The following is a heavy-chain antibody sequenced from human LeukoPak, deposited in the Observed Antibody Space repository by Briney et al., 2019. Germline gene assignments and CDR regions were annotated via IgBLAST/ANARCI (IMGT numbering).Heavy chain of an antibody. V-gene: IGHV3-21*01. CDR1: GFTFSSYS. J-gene: IGHJ2*01. Sequence: TGGSLRLSCAASGFTFSSYSMNWVRQAPGKGLEWVSSISSSSSHIYYADSVKGRFTISRDNAKNSLYLQMNSLRAEDTAVYYCTRWTDWYFDLWGRGTLVTVSS. CDR3: TRWTDWYFDL. D-gene: IGHD3/OR15-3a*01. CDR2: ISSSSSHI.